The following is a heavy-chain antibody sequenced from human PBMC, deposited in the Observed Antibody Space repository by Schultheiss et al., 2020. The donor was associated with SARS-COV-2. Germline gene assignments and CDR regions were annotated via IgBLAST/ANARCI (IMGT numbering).Heavy chain of an antibody. Sequence: SQTLSLTCTVSGGSISNYYWSWIRQPPGKGLEWIGYVFYSGSTNYNPSLKSRVTISVDTSNNQFSLKLSSVTAADTAVYYCARDLRGSSSMDVWGQGTTVTVSS. J-gene: IGHJ6*02. CDR2: VFYSGST. CDR3: ARDLRGSSSMDV. D-gene: IGHD6-6*01. CDR1: GGSISNYY. V-gene: IGHV4-59*01.